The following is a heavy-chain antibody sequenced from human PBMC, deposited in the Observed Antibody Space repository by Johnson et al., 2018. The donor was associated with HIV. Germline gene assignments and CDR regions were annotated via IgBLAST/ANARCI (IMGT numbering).Heavy chain of an antibody. CDR2: FSWNGAAI. Sequence: EVQLVESGGGVVQPGRSLRLSCAASGFTFSSYAMHWVRQAPGKGLEWVSGFSWNGAAIGYADSVKGRFTVSRDNARNSLYLHMSSLRAEDTAVYYCAKDQSWIGTGHDTFDIWGQGTMVTVSS. J-gene: IGHJ3*02. CDR1: GFTFSSYA. D-gene: IGHD1-1*01. V-gene: IGHV3-9*01. CDR3: AKDQSWIGTGHDTFDI.